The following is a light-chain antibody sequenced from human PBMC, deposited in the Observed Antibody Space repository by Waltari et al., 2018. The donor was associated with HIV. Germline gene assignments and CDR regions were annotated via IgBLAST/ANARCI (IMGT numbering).Light chain of an antibody. CDR1: KLGDKY. V-gene: IGLV3-1*01. Sequence: SYELTQPPSVSVSPGQTASITCSGEKLGDKYACWYQQKPGQSPVLVIYHDIQRPSGIPERFSGSNSGNTATLTISGTQAMDEADYYCQAWDSSTVVFGGGTKLTVL. CDR2: HDI. J-gene: IGLJ2*01. CDR3: QAWDSSTVV.